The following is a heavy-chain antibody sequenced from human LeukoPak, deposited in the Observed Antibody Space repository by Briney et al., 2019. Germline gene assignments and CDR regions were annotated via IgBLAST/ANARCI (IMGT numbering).Heavy chain of an antibody. D-gene: IGHD4-17*01. J-gene: IGHJ6*02. Sequence: SETLSLTCAVYGGSFSGYHWSWIRQPPGKGLEWIGYIYNTGSTNYNPSLKSRVTISVDTSKNQFSLKLSSVTAADTAVYYCARSGYDTVTPSAYYYYGLDVWGQGTTVTVSS. CDR3: ARSGYDTVTPSAYYYYGLDV. CDR2: IYNTGST. CDR1: GGSFSGYH. V-gene: IGHV4-59*01.